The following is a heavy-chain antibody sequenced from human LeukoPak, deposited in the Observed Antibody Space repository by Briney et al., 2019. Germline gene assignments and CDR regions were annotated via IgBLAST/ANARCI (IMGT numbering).Heavy chain of an antibody. Sequence: PSETLSLTCAVYGGSFSGYYWSWIRQPPGKGLEWIGYIYHSGSTYYNPSLKSRVTISVDRSKNQFSLKLSSVTAADTAVYYCARGSGWKSGTNDYWGQGTLVTVSS. J-gene: IGHJ4*02. V-gene: IGHV4-34*01. CDR1: GGSFSGYY. D-gene: IGHD6-19*01. CDR3: ARGSGWKSGTNDY. CDR2: IYHSGST.